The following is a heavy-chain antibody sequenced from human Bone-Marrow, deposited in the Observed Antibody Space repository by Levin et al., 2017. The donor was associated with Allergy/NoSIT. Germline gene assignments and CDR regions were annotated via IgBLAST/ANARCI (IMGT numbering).Heavy chain of an antibody. D-gene: IGHD6-13*01. J-gene: IGHJ5*01. V-gene: IGHV1-2*02. CDR1: GYTFTGYH. CDR2: INTNSGGT. CDR3: ARSIAAADYNWFDS. Sequence: GESLKISCQSFGYTFTGYHIHWVRQAPGQGLEWMGWINTNSGGTYFPQKFQGRVSMTRDTSISTAYMDLSRLKSGDTAMYYCARSIAAADYNWFDSWGQGTLVTVSS.